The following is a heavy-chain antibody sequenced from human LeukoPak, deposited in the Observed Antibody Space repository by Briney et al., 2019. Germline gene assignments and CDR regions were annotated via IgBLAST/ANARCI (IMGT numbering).Heavy chain of an antibody. CDR3: ARRNTDYYMDV. V-gene: IGHV3-23*01. J-gene: IGHJ6*03. Sequence: PGGSLRLSCAASGFNFRDYAMSWVRQAPEKGLEWVSTFDVTYGTTYYADSVKGRFTISRDNSKNTLFLQMTSLRAEDTALYYCARRNTDYYMDVWGKGTTVTISS. D-gene: IGHD1-14*01. CDR1: GFNFRDYA. CDR2: FDVTYGTT.